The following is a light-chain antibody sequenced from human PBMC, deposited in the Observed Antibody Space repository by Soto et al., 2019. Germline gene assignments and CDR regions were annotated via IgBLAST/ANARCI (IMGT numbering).Light chain of an antibody. Sequence: QSALTQSPSASGSPGRSVTISCTGTSSDVGGYNYVSWYQHHPGKAPKLMIYEVSKRPSGVPDRFSGSKSGNTASLTVSGLQAEDEADYYCSSYTGSNNFVVFGGGTKVTVL. CDR2: EVS. V-gene: IGLV2-8*01. CDR3: SSYTGSNNFVV. J-gene: IGLJ2*01. CDR1: SSDVGGYNY.